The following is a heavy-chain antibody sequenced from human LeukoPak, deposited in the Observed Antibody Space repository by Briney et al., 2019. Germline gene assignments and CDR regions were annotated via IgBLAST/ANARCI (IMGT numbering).Heavy chain of an antibody. V-gene: IGHV4-34*01. CDR3: ARVRDWFDP. CDR2: IWYSRFT. J-gene: IGHJ5*02. D-gene: IGHD4/OR15-4a*01. CDR1: GGSLSDYY. Sequence: SETLSLTCAVYGGSLSDYYWSWIRQPPGKGLEWIGYIWYSRFTYYNPSLKSRVTISVDTSKDQFFLKLSSVTAADTAMYYCARVRDWFDPWGQGTLVTVSS.